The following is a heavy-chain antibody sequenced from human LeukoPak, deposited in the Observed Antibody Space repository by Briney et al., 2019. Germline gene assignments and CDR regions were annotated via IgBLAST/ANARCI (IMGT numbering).Heavy chain of an antibody. CDR1: GGSISSSSYY. CDR2: IYYSGST. V-gene: IGHV4-39*01. CDR3: ARQVLPWFGEFDY. J-gene: IGHJ4*02. D-gene: IGHD3-10*01. Sequence: SETLSLTCTVSGGSISSSSYYWGWIRQPPGKGLEWIGSIYYSGSTYHNPSLKSRVTISVDTSKNQFSLKLSSVTAADTAVYYCARQVLPWFGEFDYWGQGTLVTVSS.